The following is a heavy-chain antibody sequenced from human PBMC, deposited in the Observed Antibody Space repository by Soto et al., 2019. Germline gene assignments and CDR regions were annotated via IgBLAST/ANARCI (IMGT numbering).Heavy chain of an antibody. Sequence: GASVKVSCKASGGTFSSYAISWVRQAPGQGLEWMGGIIPIFGTANYAQKFQGRVTITADEPTSTAYMELSSLRSEDTAVYYCAKEPRVTTLPYNWFDPWGQGTLVTVSS. V-gene: IGHV1-69*13. CDR3: AKEPRVTTLPYNWFDP. CDR1: GGTFSSYA. J-gene: IGHJ5*02. CDR2: IIPIFGTA. D-gene: IGHD4-17*01.